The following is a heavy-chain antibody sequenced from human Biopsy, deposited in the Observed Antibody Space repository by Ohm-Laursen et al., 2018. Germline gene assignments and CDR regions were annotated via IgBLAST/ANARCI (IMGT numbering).Heavy chain of an antibody. D-gene: IGHD4-17*01. V-gene: IGHV1-69*06. CDR1: GYTFISFG. J-gene: IGHJ4*02. CDR2: VIPISNTA. CDR3: ATLTEDYGASPDS. Sequence: SVKVSCKASGYTFISFGITWVRQAPGRGLEWMGRVIPISNTANYAQNFQDRLTITADRSTNTAYMELNSLRSEDTAVYFCATLTEDYGASPDSWGQGTLVVVPS.